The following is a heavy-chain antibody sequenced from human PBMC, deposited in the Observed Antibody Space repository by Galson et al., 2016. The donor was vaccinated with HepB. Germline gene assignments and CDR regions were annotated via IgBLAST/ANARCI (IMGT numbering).Heavy chain of an antibody. Sequence: SVKVSCKAFGYTFTGYYMHWVRQAPGQGLEWMGWINPNSGDTKCAQKFQGRVSMTRDTSISTAYMELSSLRSDDTAVYYCARDLDGMYCFDTSCHPSVWFDPWGQGTLVTVSS. V-gene: IGHV1-2*02. CDR3: ARDLDGMYCFDTSCHPSVWFDP. D-gene: IGHD2-2*01. CDR2: INPNSGDT. CDR1: GYTFTGYY. J-gene: IGHJ5*02.